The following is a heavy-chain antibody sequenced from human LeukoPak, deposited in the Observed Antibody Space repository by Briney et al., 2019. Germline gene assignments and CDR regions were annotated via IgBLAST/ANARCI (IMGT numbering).Heavy chain of an antibody. V-gene: IGHV3-48*04. CDR2: ISSSSSTI. CDR1: GFTFSSYS. Sequence: PGGSLRLSCAASGFTFSSYSMNWVRQAPGKGLEWVSYISSSSSTIYYADSVKGRFTISRDNAKNSLYLQMNSLRAEDTAVYYCARGTGGPDYWGQGTLVTVSS. J-gene: IGHJ4*02. D-gene: IGHD1-1*01. CDR3: ARGTGGPDY.